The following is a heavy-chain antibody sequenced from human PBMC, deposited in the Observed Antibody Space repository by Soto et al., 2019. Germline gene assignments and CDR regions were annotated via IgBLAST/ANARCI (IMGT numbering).Heavy chain of an antibody. D-gene: IGHD3-3*01. V-gene: IGHV4-4*02. CDR2: IYHSGST. CDR1: GGSISSSNW. Sequence: QVQLQESGPGLVKPSGTLSLTCAVSGGSISSSNWWSWVRQPPGKGLEWIGEIYHSGSTNYNPSLKCRVTISVDKSKNQFSLKLSSVTAADTAVYYCARVIAVTIFGVVEDWFDPWGQGTLVTVSS. CDR3: ARVIAVTIFGVVEDWFDP. J-gene: IGHJ5*02.